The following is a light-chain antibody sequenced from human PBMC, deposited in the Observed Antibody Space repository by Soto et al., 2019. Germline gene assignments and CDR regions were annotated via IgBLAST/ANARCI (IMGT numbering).Light chain of an antibody. Sequence: QAVVTQPPSVSGTPGQRVTISCSGSSSNIGTNVVNWYQQFPGTAPKLLIFNNNNRPSGVPDRFSGSKSGSSASLAISGLLSEDEADYYCSSYTDRSTNTWVFGGGTKLTVL. V-gene: IGLV1-44*01. CDR2: NNN. CDR3: SSYTDRSTNTWV. J-gene: IGLJ3*02. CDR1: SSNIGTNV.